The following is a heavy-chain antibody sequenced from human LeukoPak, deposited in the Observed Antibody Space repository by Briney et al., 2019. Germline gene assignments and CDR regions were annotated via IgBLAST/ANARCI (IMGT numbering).Heavy chain of an antibody. Sequence: GGSLRLSCAASGFTFSNAWMSWVRQAPGKGLEWVGRIKSKIDGGTTDYAAPVKGRFTISRDDSKNTLYLQMNSLKTEDTAVYYCTIQVGATTFDYWGQGTLVTVSS. D-gene: IGHD1-26*01. CDR2: IKSKIDGGTT. CDR1: GFTFSNAW. CDR3: TIQVGATTFDY. J-gene: IGHJ4*02. V-gene: IGHV3-15*01.